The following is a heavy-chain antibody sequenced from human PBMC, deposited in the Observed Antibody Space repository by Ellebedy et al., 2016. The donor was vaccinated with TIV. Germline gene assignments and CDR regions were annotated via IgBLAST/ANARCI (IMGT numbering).Heavy chain of an antibody. J-gene: IGHJ3*02. D-gene: IGHD5-12*01. Sequence: GESLKISCGTSGFTFSRYWMHWVRQAPGKGLEWVSSLSTSGDTTYYADSVKGRFTISRDNSKNTLYLQMNSLRADDTAVYYFAKLSQPQLLPDYRHAFDIWGQGTMVTVSS. CDR1: GFTFSRYW. V-gene: IGHV3-23*01. CDR3: AKLSQPQLLPDYRHAFDI. CDR2: LSTSGDTT.